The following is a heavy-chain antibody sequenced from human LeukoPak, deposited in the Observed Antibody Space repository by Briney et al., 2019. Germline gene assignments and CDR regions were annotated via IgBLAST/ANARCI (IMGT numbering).Heavy chain of an antibody. V-gene: IGHV1-2*06. CDR3: ARDELGGYGYYFDY. D-gene: IGHD5-12*01. Sequence: ASVKVSCKTSGYAFTGYFIHWVRQAPGQGLEWMGRNNPNSGVTIYAQNFQGRVTLTRDPSISTVYMELSRLESDDTAVYYCARDELGGYGYYFDYWGQGTLVSVSS. CDR2: NNPNSGVT. J-gene: IGHJ4*02. CDR1: GYAFTGYF.